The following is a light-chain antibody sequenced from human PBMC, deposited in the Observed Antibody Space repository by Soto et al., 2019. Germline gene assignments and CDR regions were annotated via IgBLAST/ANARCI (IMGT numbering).Light chain of an antibody. CDR3: QQYGSSPRT. V-gene: IGKV4-1*01. CDR1: QSVLYSSNNKNY. J-gene: IGKJ1*01. CDR2: WAS. Sequence: IVMTQSPDSLAVSLGERATINCKSSQSVLYSSNNKNYLAWYQQKPGQPPKLLIYWASTRESGVPDRFSGSGSGTDFTLTISRLEPEDFAVYYCQQYGSSPRTFGQGTKVDIK.